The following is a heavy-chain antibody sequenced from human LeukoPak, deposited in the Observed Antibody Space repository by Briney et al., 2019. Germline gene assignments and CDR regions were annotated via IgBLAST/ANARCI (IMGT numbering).Heavy chain of an antibody. CDR3: ARARAGIGGFDY. D-gene: IGHD3-16*01. Sequence: PSETLPLTCAVYGGSFSGYYWSWIRQPPGKGLEWIGEINHSGSTNYNPSLKSRVTISVDRSKNQFSLKLSSVTAADTAVYYCARARAGIGGFDYWGQGTLVTVSS. J-gene: IGHJ4*02. CDR1: GGSFSGYY. V-gene: IGHV4-34*01. CDR2: INHSGST.